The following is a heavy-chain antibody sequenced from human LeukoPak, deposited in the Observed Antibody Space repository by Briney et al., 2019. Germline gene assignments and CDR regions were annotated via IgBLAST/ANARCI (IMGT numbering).Heavy chain of an antibody. V-gene: IGHV3-74*01. CDR2: IGDDGYHT. D-gene: IGHD5/OR15-5a*01. J-gene: IGHJ5*02. CDR1: GFTFSSSW. Sequence: GGSLRLSCAASGFTFSSSWMHWVRQTPGKGLVWVSRIGDDGYHTSYADFVKGRFTISRDNAKSTLYLQMNSLRPEDTAVHYCATEVSTSLDPRGQGTLVTVAS. CDR3: ATEVSTSLDP.